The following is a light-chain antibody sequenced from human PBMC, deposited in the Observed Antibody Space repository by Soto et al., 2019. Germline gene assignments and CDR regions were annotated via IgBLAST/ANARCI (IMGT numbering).Light chain of an antibody. Sequence: EIVWTQSPGTLFLSPGERATLSCRASQSVSSSYLAWYQQKPGQAPRLLIYGASSRATGIPDRFSGSGSGTDFTLTINRLEPEDFAVYYCQQYGSSPGTFGEGTKVEIK. CDR2: GAS. J-gene: IGKJ1*01. CDR3: QQYGSSPGT. V-gene: IGKV3-20*01. CDR1: QSVSSSY.